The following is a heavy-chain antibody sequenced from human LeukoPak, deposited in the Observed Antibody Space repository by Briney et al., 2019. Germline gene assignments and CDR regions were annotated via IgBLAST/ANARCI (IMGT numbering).Heavy chain of an antibody. Sequence: ASVKVSCKASGYTFTSYDINWVRQAAGQGLEWMGKVDPNTGNTAYSQKFQGRVTMTRNTSISTAYMELSSLRSDDTAVYYCARMDYGGNDVNWFDPWGQGTLVTVSS. D-gene: IGHD4-23*01. CDR2: VDPNTGNT. CDR1: GYTFTSYD. V-gene: IGHV1-8*01. J-gene: IGHJ5*02. CDR3: ARMDYGGNDVNWFDP.